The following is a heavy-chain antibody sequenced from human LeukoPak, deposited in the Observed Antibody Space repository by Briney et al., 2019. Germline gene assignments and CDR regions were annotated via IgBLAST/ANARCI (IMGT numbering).Heavy chain of an antibody. Sequence: GGSLRLSCAASGFTFRSYGMHWVRQAPGKGLEWVAIVWYDGNNKYYADSVKGRFTVSRDNSKDTVSLQLNSLRAEDTAVYYCARGSGVAAGAFDYWGQGTLVTVPS. CDR1: GFTFRSYG. J-gene: IGHJ4*02. D-gene: IGHD6-13*01. V-gene: IGHV3-33*01. CDR3: ARGSGVAAGAFDY. CDR2: VWYDGNNK.